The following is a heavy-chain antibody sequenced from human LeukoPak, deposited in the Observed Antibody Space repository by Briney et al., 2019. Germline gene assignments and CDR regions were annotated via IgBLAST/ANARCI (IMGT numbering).Heavy chain of an antibody. Sequence: PSETLSLTCTVSGGSISSYYWSWIRPPPGKGLGWIGYIYYSGSTNYNPSLNSRVTISVDTSKNQFSLKLSSVTAADTAVYYCARQGYGSGYYYFDYWGQGTLVTVSS. CDR2: IYYSGST. D-gene: IGHD6-19*01. V-gene: IGHV4-59*01. J-gene: IGHJ4*02. CDR1: GGSISSYY. CDR3: ARQGYGSGYYYFDY.